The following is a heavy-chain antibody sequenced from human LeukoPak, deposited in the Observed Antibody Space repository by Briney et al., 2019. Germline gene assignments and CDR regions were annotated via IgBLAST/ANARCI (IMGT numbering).Heavy chain of an antibody. Sequence: SETLSLTCTVSGVSISSSSYYWGWIRQPPGKGLEWIGSIYYSGITNYNPSLKSRVTISVDTSKNQFSLKLSSVTAADTAVYYCARQVSSTSLLVLPNADYWGQGTLVTVSS. V-gene: IGHV4-39*01. CDR1: GVSISSSSYY. D-gene: IGHD2-2*01. CDR3: ARQVSSTSLLVLPNADY. J-gene: IGHJ4*02. CDR2: IYYSGIT.